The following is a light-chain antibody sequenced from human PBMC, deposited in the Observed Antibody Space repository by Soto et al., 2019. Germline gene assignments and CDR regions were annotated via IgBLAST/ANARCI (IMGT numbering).Light chain of an antibody. CDR2: EVT. CDR1: SSDVETDNL. Sequence: QSALTQPASVSGSPGQSITISCTGISSDVETDNLVSWYQQHPGKAPQLIIYEVTKRPSGVSDRFSGSKSGNTASLTISGLQADDEADYSCCSHSKSGTFEWVFGGGTQLTV. V-gene: IGLV2-23*02. J-gene: IGLJ3*02. CDR3: CSHSKSGTFEWV.